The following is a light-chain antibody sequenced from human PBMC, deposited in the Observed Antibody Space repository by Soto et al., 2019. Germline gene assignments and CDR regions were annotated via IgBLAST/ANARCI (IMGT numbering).Light chain of an antibody. CDR2: AAS. V-gene: IGKV3-11*01. J-gene: IGKJ5*01. CDR1: QTVSSY. CDR3: QQRSNWPIT. Sequence: EIVLKQSPATLYLSPGARATLSCRASQTVSSYLAWYQQKPGQAPRLLIYAASNRATGIPARFSGSGSGTDFTHTISSLEPEDFAVYYCQQRSNWPITFGQGTRLEIK.